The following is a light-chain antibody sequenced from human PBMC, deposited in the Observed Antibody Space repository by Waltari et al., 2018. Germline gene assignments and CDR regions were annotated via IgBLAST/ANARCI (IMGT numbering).Light chain of an antibody. J-gene: IGKJ4*01. CDR1: HSLLQSNGYNY. CDR3: MQALQTPLT. V-gene: IGKV2-28*01. CDR2: LRS. Sequence: DIVLNQSPLTLAVTPGEPASISCRSSHSLLQSNGYNYLDWYLQKPGQSPRLLIYLRSNRAAGVPDRFSGSGSGTDFTLKISRVEAEDVGVYYCMQALQTPLTFGGGTKVEIK.